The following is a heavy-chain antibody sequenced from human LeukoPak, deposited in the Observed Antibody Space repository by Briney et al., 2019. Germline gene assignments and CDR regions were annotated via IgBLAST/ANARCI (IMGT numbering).Heavy chain of an antibody. CDR1: GGSLSGYY. CDR2: IYSTGST. D-gene: IGHD5-24*01. V-gene: IGHV4-4*07. J-gene: IGHJ5*02. Sequence: PSETLSLTCTVSGGSLSGYYWSRIRQPADKGLEWIGRIYSTGSTSYNPSLKSRVTMSRDASRNQFSLILNSVTAADTAVYYCAGGATATGWFDPWGQGTLVTVSS. CDR3: AGGATATGWFDP.